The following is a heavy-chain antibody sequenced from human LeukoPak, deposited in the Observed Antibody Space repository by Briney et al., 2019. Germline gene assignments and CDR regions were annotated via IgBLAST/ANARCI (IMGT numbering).Heavy chain of an antibody. CDR2: INPNSGGT. CDR3: ARPEPDCRSTSCYMDV. CDR1: GYTFTGYY. V-gene: IGHV1-2*02. J-gene: IGHJ6*02. D-gene: IGHD2-2*01. Sequence: GASVKVSCKASGYTFTGYYMHWVRQAPGQGLEWMGWINPNSGGTNYAQKFQGRVTMTRDTSISTAYMELSRLRSDDTAVYYCARPEPDCRSTSCYMDVWGQGTTVTVSS.